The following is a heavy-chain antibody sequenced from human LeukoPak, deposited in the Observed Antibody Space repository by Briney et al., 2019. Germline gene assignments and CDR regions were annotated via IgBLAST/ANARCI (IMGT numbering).Heavy chain of an antibody. CDR3: ARVRVEYYGSGNMDNWFDP. D-gene: IGHD3-10*01. V-gene: IGHV4-39*01. J-gene: IGHJ5*02. CDR2: IYYSGST. Sequence: SETLSLTCTVSGGSISSSSYYWGWIRQPPGKGLEWIGSIYYSGSTYYNPSLKSRVTISVDTSKNQFSLKLSSVTAVDTAVYYCARVRVEYYGSGNMDNWFDPWGRGTLVTVSS. CDR1: GGSISSSSYY.